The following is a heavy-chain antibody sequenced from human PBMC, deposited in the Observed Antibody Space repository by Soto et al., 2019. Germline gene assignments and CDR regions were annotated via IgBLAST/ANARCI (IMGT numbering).Heavy chain of an antibody. D-gene: IGHD6-19*01. V-gene: IGHV4-34*01. Sequence: SETLSLTCAVYGGSFRGYYWSWIRQPPRKGLEWIGEINHSGSTNYNPSLKSRVTISVDTSKNQVSLKLSSVTAADTAVYYCARGGGSGWFVDVWGQGTTVTVSS. J-gene: IGHJ6*02. CDR1: GGSFRGYY. CDR3: ARGGGSGWFVDV. CDR2: INHSGST.